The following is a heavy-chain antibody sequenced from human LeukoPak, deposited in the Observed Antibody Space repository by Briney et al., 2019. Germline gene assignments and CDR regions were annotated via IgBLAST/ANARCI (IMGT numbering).Heavy chain of an antibody. J-gene: IGHJ5*02. D-gene: IGHD1-1*01. CDR1: GYTFTSYG. CDR2: ISAYNGNT. Sequence: ASGKVSCKASGYTFTSYGISWVRQAPGQGLEWMGWISAYNGNTNYAQKRQSRVTMTTDTSTSTAYMELRSLRSDDTAVYYCARARTQLGGGKNWFDHWGQGTLVTVSS. V-gene: IGHV1-18*01. CDR3: ARARTQLGGGKNWFDH.